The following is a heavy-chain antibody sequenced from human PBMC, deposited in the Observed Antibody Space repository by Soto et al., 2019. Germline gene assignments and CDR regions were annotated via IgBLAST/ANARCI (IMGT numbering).Heavy chain of an antibody. CDR1: GFTFSSYG. CDR2: LWYDGSNK. V-gene: IGHV3-33*01. Sequence: QVQLVESGGGVVQPGRSLRLSCAASGFTFSSYGMHWVRQAPGKGLEWVAVLWYDGSNKYYADSVKGRFTISRDNSKNTLYLQMNSLRAEDTAVYYCARAEGPTPSDAFDIWGQGTMVTVSS. J-gene: IGHJ3*02. CDR3: ARAEGPTPSDAFDI.